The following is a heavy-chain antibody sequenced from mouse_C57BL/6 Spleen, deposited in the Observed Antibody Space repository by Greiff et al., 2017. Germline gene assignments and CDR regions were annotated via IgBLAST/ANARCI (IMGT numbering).Heavy chain of an antibody. CDR2: INPSTGGT. CDR1: GYSFTGYY. D-gene: IGHD3-2*02. J-gene: IGHJ3*01. V-gene: IGHV1-42*01. CDR3: ARGDSSGYGFAY. Sequence: EVKLMESGPELVKPGASVKISCKASGYSFTGYYMNWVKQSPEKSLEWIGEINPSTGGTTYNQKFKAKATLTVDKSSSTAYMQLKSLTSEDSAVYYCARGDSSGYGFAYWGQGTLVTVSA.